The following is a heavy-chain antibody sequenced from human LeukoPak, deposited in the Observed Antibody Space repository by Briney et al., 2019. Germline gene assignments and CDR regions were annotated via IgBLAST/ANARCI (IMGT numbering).Heavy chain of an antibody. CDR2: INAGNGNT. J-gene: IGHJ2*01. Sequence: ASVKVSCKASGYTFTSYAMHWVRQAPGQRLEWMGWINAGNGNTKYSQKFQGRVTITADESTSTAYMELDSLRSEDTAVYYCASCGYSYGRRARYFDLWGRGTLVTVSS. V-gene: IGHV1-3*01. D-gene: IGHD5-12*01. CDR3: ASCGYSYGRRARYFDL. CDR1: GYTFTSYA.